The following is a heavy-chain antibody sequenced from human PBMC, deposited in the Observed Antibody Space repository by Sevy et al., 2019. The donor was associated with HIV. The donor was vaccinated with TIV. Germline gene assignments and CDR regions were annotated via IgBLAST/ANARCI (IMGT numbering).Heavy chain of an antibody. V-gene: IGHV3-7*01. CDR1: GFTFSSYW. Sequence: GGSLRLSCAASGFTFSSYWMHWVRQAPGKGLVWVANINQDANEIHYVDSVKGRFTISRDNAKNSLYLQMNSLRVEDTAVYYCARALYSSDSNWGQGTLVTVSS. D-gene: IGHD2-15*01. J-gene: IGHJ4*02. CDR3: ARALYSSDSN. CDR2: INQDANEI.